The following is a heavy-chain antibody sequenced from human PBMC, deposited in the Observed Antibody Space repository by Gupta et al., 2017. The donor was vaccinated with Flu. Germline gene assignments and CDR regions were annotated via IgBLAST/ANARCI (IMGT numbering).Heavy chain of an antibody. CDR1: GYTFNSYA. CDR3: ARGVVPAAMFHFDY. CDR2: INAGNGNT. J-gene: IGHJ4*02. V-gene: IGHV1-3*01. D-gene: IGHD2-2*01. Sequence: QVQLVQSGAEVKKPGASVKVSCKASGYTFNSYAMHWVRQAPGQRLEWMGWINAGNGNTKYSQKFQGRVTITRDTSASTAYMELSSLRSEDTAVYYCARGVVPAAMFHFDYWGQGTLVTVSS.